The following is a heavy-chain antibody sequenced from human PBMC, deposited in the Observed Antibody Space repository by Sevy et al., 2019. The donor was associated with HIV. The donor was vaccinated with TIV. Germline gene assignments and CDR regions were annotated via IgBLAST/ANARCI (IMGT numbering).Heavy chain of an antibody. J-gene: IGHJ4*02. V-gene: IGHV3-33*08. CDR2: IWYDGSNK. CDR3: ASGDFSKWELINY. Sequence: GGSLRLSCAASGFTFSSYGMHWVRQAPGKGLEWVAVIWYDGSNKYYADSVKGRFTFSRDNYKNTLYLQMNSLRAEDTAVYYCASGDFSKWELINYWGQGTLVTVSS. D-gene: IGHD1-26*01. CDR1: GFTFSSYG.